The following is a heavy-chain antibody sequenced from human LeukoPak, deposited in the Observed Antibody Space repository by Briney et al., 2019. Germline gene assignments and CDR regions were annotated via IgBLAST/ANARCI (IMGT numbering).Heavy chain of an antibody. J-gene: IGHJ6*02. Sequence: SVKVSCKASGGTFSSYAISWVRQAPGQGLEWMGRIIPILGIANYAQKFQGRVTITADKSTSTAYMELGSLRSEDTAVYYCARGEETYYDILTGYYNYYYYGMDVWGQGTTVTVSS. D-gene: IGHD3-9*01. V-gene: IGHV1-69*04. CDR1: GGTFSSYA. CDR3: ARGEETYYDILTGYYNYYYYGMDV. CDR2: IIPILGIA.